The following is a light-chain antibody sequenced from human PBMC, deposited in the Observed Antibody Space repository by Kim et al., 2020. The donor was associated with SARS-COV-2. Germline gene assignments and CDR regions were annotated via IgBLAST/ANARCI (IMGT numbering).Light chain of an antibody. CDR2: EAS. CDR3: MQSVQIPYT. V-gene: IGKV2D-29*02. J-gene: IGKJ2*01. CDR1: QSLLHTDAKTY. Sequence: DVMMTQTPLSLSVTXGQPATISCKSSQSLLHTDAKTYLFWYLQKPGQSPQLLIYEASNWFFGVPNRFSGSGSGTDFTLRISRVEAEDVGVYYCMQSVQIPYTFGQRTKLEIK.